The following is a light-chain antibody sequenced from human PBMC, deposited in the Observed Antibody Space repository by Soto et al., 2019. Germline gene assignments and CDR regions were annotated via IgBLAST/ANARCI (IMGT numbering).Light chain of an antibody. V-gene: IGKV3-15*01. J-gene: IGKJ1*01. CDR3: QQYNNWPGWA. CDR1: QSVSSN. CDR2: GAS. Sequence: EIVMTQSPVTLSVSPGERVTLSCRASQSVSSNLAWYQQKPGQAPRLLIYGASTRATGIPARFSGSGSGTELTLTISSLQSEDFAVYYCQQYNNWPGWAFGQGTKVE.